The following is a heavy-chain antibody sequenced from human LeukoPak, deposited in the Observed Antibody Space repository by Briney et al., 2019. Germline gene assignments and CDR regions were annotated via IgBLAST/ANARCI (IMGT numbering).Heavy chain of an antibody. D-gene: IGHD6-19*01. V-gene: IGHV3-48*04. CDR2: ISSSSSTI. J-gene: IGHJ4*02. CDR1: GFTFSSYS. CDR3: AREWGPIAVSGGPGY. Sequence: PGGSLRLSCAASGFTFSSYSMNWVRQAPGKGLEWVSYISSSSSTIYYADSVKGRFTISRDNAKNSLYLQMNSLRAEDTAVYYCAREWGPIAVSGGPGYWGQGALVTVSS.